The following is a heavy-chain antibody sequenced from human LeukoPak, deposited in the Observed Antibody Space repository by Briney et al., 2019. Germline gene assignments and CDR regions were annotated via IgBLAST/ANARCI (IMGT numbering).Heavy chain of an antibody. J-gene: IGHJ3*02. V-gene: IGHV4-30-4*01. CDR2: IYYSGST. CDR3: ARVARDAFDI. D-gene: IGHD5-12*01. Sequence: TLSLPCNVSGGSISSGDYYWSWIRQPPGKGLEWIGYIYYSGSTYYNPSLKSRVTISVVTSKIQFSLKLSSVTAADTAVYYCARVARDAFDIWGQGTMVTVSS. CDR1: GGSISSGDYY.